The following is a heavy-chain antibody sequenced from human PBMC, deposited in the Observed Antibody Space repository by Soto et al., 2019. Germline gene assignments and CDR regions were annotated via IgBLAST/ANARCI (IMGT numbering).Heavy chain of an antibody. CDR1: GGTFSSYA. D-gene: IGHD3-16*01. Sequence: QVQLVQSGAEVKKPGSSVKVSCKASGGTFSSYAISWVRQAPGQGREWMGGIIPIFGTANYAQKFQGRVTITADESTSTAYMELSSLRSEDTAVYYCASAGWMGDPGKYGMDVWGQGTKVPVSS. V-gene: IGHV1-69*01. J-gene: IGHJ6*02. CDR2: IIPIFGTA. CDR3: ASAGWMGDPGKYGMDV.